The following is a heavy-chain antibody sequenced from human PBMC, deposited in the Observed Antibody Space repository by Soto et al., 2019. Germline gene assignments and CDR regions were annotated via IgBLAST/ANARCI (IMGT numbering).Heavy chain of an antibody. CDR3: ARGRPGVRGIRFDS. CDR1: DGSFSDFY. CDR2: INHSGAT. J-gene: IGHJ4*02. V-gene: IGHV4-34*01. D-gene: IGHD3-10*01. Sequence: QVHLQQWGAGLLKPSETLSLTCAVYDGSFSDFYWSWIRQPPGKGLEWLGEINHSGATNYNPSLNRRVTISVDTSKNQFSRKVNSVTAADTAVFYCARGRPGVRGIRFDSWGQGTLVTVSS.